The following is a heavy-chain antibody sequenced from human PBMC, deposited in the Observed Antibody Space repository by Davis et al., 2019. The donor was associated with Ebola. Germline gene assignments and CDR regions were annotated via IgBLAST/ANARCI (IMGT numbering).Heavy chain of an antibody. V-gene: IGHV1-2*06. D-gene: IGHD6-13*01. J-gene: IGHJ6*04. Sequence: ASVKVSCKASGYTFRNSAISWVRQAPGQGLEWMGRINPNSGGTNYAQKFQGRVTMTRDTSISTAYMELSRLRSDDTAVYYCARRYVAAAGPRDYYGMDVWGKGTTVTVSS. CDR3: ARRYVAAAGPRDYYGMDV. CDR2: INPNSGGT. CDR1: GYTFRNSA.